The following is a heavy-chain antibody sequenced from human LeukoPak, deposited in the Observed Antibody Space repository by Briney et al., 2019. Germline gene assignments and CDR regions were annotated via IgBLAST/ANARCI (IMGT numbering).Heavy chain of an antibody. Sequence: GGSLRLSCAAYGLTFSSFAMTWVRQAPGKGLQWLSTISGSGGSTYYADSVKGRFTISRDNSKNTVYLQMNILRAEDTAVYYCAKGAPRLHSIPFDYWGQGTLVTVSS. D-gene: IGHD5-24*01. CDR1: GLTFSSFA. V-gene: IGHV3-23*01. CDR2: ISGSGGST. J-gene: IGHJ4*02. CDR3: AKGAPRLHSIPFDY.